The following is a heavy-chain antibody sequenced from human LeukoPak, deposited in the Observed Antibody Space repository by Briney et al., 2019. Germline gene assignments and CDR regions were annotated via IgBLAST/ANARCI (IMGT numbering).Heavy chain of an antibody. Sequence: GSLRLSCAASGLTFSNYWMSWVRQGPGKGLEWVSVIYSGGSTYYADSVKGRFTISRDNSKNTLYLQMNSLRAEDTAVYYCARGSYGDYEDYWGQGTLVTVSS. CDR3: ARGSYGDYEDY. J-gene: IGHJ4*02. CDR1: GLTFSNYW. CDR2: IYSGGST. V-gene: IGHV3-66*01. D-gene: IGHD4-17*01.